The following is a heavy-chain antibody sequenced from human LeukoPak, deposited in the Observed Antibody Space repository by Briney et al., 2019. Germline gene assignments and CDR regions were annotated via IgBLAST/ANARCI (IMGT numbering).Heavy chain of an antibody. V-gene: IGHV3-30*02. CDR1: GFTFSSYG. J-gene: IGHJ4*02. Sequence: PGGSLRLSCAASGFTFSSYGMHWVRQAPGKGLEWVAFIRYDGSNKYYADSVKGRFTISRDNSKNTLYLQMNSLRAEDTAVYYCAKDLEKYVVSTNDYWGQGTLVTVSS. D-gene: IGHD3-3*01. CDR3: AKDLEKYVVSTNDY. CDR2: IRYDGSNK.